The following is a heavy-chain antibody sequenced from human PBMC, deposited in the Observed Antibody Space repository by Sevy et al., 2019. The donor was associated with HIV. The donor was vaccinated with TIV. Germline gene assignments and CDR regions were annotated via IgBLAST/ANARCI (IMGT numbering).Heavy chain of an antibody. CDR2: FDPEDGET. V-gene: IGHV1-24*01. CDR1: GYTLTELS. CDR3: ATLGSRLSIGQLLPADY. J-gene: IGHJ4*02. D-gene: IGHD6-19*01. Sequence: ASVKVSCKVSGYTLTELSMHWVRQAPGKGLEWMGGFDPEDGETIYAQKFQGRVTMTEDTSTDTAYMELSSLRSEDTAVYYCATLGSRLSIGQLLPADYWGQGTLVTVSS.